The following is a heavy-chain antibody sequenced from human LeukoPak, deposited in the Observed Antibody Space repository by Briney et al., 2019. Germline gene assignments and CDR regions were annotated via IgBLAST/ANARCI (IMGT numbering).Heavy chain of an antibody. Sequence: ASVKVSCKVSGYTFTELSMHWVRQAPGKGLEWMGGFDPEDGETIYAQKFQGRVTMTEDTSTDTAYMAMSRLRSDDTAVFYCARGSRYHDWLSPLDSWGQGTLVTVSS. CDR3: ARGSRYHDWLSPLDS. D-gene: IGHD3-9*01. CDR2: FDPEDGET. J-gene: IGHJ4*02. V-gene: IGHV1-24*01. CDR1: GYTFTELS.